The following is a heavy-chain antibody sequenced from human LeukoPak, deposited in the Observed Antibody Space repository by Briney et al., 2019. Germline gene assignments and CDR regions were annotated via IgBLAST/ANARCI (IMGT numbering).Heavy chain of an antibody. CDR1: GFTFSSYS. D-gene: IGHD4-17*01. Sequence: GGSLRLSRAASGFTFSSYSMNWVRQAPGKGLEWVSYSSSSGSTISYADSVQGRFTISRDNAKNSLYLQMNSLGAEDTAVYYCARVPTTYGMDVWGHGTTVAVSS. CDR2: SSSSGSTI. J-gene: IGHJ6*02. V-gene: IGHV3-48*01. CDR3: ARVPTTYGMDV.